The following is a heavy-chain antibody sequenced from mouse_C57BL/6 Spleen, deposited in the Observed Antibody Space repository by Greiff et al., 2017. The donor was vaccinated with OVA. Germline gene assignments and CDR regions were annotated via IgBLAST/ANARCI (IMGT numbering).Heavy chain of an antibody. V-gene: IGHV7-3*01. D-gene: IGHD2-1*01. CDR2: IRNKANGYTT. CDR3: ARSVTHYYAMDY. CDR1: GFTFTDYY. J-gene: IGHJ4*01. Sequence: EVKLVESGGGLVQPGGSLSLSCAASGFTFTDYYMSWVRQPPGKALEWLGFIRNKANGYTTEYSASVKGRFTISRDNSQSILYLQMNALRAEDSATYYCARSVTHYYAMDYWGQGTSVTVSS.